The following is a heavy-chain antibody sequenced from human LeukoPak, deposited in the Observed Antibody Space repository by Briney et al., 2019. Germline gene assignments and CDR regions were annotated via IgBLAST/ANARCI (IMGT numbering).Heavy chain of an antibody. V-gene: IGHV4-59*08. Sequence: KPSETLSLTCTVYGGSMSSYYWSWIRQPPGKGLEWIGYIYDSGSTNYNPSLKSRVTISVDTSNNQFSLKLNSVTAADTAVYYCARHGTSGIYRRPLDIWGQGTMVTVSS. CDR3: ARHGTSGIYRRPLDI. CDR1: GGSMSSYY. CDR2: IYDSGST. J-gene: IGHJ3*02. D-gene: IGHD1-26*01.